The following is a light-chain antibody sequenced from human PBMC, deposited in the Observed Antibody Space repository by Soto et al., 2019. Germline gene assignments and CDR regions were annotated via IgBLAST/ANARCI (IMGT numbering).Light chain of an antibody. J-gene: IGKJ4*01. V-gene: IGKV1-39*01. CDR3: QQSYSTPLT. Sequence: DMQLTQSPSSLSASVGDRVTITCRASQSISSYLNWHQQKPGKAPKLLIYAASSLQSGVPSRFSGSGSGTDFTLTISSLQPEDCATYYCQQSYSTPLTFGGGTKVDIK. CDR2: AAS. CDR1: QSISSY.